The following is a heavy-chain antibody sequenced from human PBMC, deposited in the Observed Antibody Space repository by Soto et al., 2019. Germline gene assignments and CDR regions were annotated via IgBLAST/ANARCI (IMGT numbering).Heavy chain of an antibody. CDR2: IIGSGDMT. J-gene: IGHJ4*02. Sequence: EVQLLVSGGGLVQPGGSLRLSCAASGFTFSSYAMSWVRQAPGKGLEWVSDIIGSGDMTFYAVSVKGRFTISRDNSKNTLYLQMSSLRAGDSAVYYCAKGGTGTAGFYWGQATLVTVSS. D-gene: IGHD1-7*01. CDR3: AKGGTGTAGFY. CDR1: GFTFSSYA. V-gene: IGHV3-23*01.